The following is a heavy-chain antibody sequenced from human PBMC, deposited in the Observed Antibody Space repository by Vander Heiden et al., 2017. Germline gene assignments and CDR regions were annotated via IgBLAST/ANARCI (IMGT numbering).Heavy chain of an antibody. J-gene: IGHJ3*02. D-gene: IGHD6-13*01. CDR1: GFTFGRYS. Sequence: EVQLVESGGGLFKPGGSLRLSYAASGFTFGRYSMNWVRQAPGKGLEWVSSISSSSSYIYYADSVKGRFTISRDNAKNSLYLQMNSLRAEDTAVYYCARDPGRYSSSWYGVANDAFDIWGQGTMVTVSS. CDR3: ARDPGRYSSSWYGVANDAFDI. CDR2: ISSSSSYI. V-gene: IGHV3-21*01.